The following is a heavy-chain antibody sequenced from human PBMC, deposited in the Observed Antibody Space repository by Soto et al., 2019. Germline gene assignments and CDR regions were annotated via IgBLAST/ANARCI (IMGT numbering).Heavy chain of an antibody. Sequence: GGSLRLSCAASGFTFSNAWMSWVRQAPGKGLEWVGRIKSKTDGGPTDYAAPVKGRFTISRDDSKNTVYLQMNTLQTEDTAVYCCIVSTSMATRADFWGQGTLVTVSS. CDR2: IKSKTDGGPT. J-gene: IGHJ4*02. D-gene: IGHD5-18*01. CDR3: IVSTSMATRADF. CDR1: GFTFSNAW. V-gene: IGHV3-15*01.